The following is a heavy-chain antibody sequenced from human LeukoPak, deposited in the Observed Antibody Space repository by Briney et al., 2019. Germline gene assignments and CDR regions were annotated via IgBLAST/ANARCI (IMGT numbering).Heavy chain of an antibody. CDR3: ARGSAPNWNPSYGMDV. V-gene: IGHV3-7*01. J-gene: IGHJ6*02. CDR2: IKQDGSEK. CDR1: GFTFSNYW. Sequence: GGSLRLSCAASGFTFSNYWMSWVRQAPGKGLEWVANIKQDGSEKYYVDSVKGRFTISRDNSKNTLYLQMNSLRAEDTAVYYCARGSAPNWNPSYGMDVWGQGTTVTVSS. D-gene: IGHD1-1*01.